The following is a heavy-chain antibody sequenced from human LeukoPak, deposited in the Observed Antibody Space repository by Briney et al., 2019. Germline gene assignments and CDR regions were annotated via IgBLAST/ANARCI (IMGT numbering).Heavy chain of an antibody. J-gene: IGHJ4*02. CDR1: GFTFSSYA. V-gene: IGHV3-23*01. CDR3: AKGSSRYYYDY. Sequence: GGSLRLSCAASGFTFSSYAMTWVRQTPGKGLEWVSTISDSGDRTYYADSVKGRFTISRDSSKNTLYLQMNSLRAEDTAVYYCAKGSSRYYYDYWGQGTLVTVSS. D-gene: IGHD3-22*01. CDR2: ISDSGDRT.